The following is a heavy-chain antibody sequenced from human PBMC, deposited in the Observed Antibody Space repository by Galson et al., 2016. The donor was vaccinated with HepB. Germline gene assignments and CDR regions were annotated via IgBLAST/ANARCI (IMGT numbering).Heavy chain of an antibody. CDR2: VSYDGRNK. Sequence: SLRLSCAASGFTFDDYAMHWVRQAPGKGLEWVAAVSYDGRNKDYADSVKGRFTISRDNSKNTLYLQMISLSAGDTAVYYCAREVPPYFYYFAMDVWGQGTAVTVSS. V-gene: IGHV3-30*04. CDR3: AREVPPYFYYFAMDV. J-gene: IGHJ6*02. CDR1: GFTFDDYA. D-gene: IGHD2-2*01.